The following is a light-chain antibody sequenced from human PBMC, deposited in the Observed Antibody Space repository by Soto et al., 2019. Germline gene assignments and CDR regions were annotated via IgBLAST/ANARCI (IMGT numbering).Light chain of an antibody. CDR3: SSYTSSSTVL. Sequence: QSALTQPASVSGSPGHSITISCTGTSSDVGGYNYVSWYQQHPGKAPKLTIYDVSNRPSGVSNRFSGSKSGNTASLTISGLQAEDEDDYYCSSYTSSSTVLFGGGTKLTVL. CDR2: DVS. V-gene: IGLV2-14*01. J-gene: IGLJ2*01. CDR1: SSDVGGYNY.